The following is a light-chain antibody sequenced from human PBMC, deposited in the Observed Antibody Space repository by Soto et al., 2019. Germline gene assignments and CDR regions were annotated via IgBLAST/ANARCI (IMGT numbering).Light chain of an antibody. CDR1: QGISNY. CDR2: AAS. J-gene: IGKJ4*01. Sequence: DIQMTQSPSSLSASVGDRVTSTCRASQGISNYLAWYQQKPGKVPRLLIYAASTLHSGVPSRFSGSGSGTDFTLTITTLQPEDVATYYCQKYDGVPLTFGGGTKVYIK. V-gene: IGKV1-27*01. CDR3: QKYDGVPLT.